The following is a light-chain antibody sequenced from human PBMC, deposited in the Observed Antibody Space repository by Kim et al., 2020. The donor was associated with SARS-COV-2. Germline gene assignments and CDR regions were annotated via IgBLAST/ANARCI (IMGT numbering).Light chain of an antibody. J-gene: IGLJ3*02. CDR2: DVS. CDR1: NIGSKS. Sequence: SYELTQPPSVSVAPGKAARITCGGNNIGSKSVHWYQQKPGQAPVLVIYDVSDRPSGIPERFSGSNSENTATLTISGVEAGEEAAYYCQVLDSRRGHWVFG. CDR3: QVLDSRRGHWV. V-gene: IGLV3-21*04.